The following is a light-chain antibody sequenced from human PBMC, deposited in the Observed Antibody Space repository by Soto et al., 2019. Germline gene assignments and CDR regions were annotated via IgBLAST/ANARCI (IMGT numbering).Light chain of an antibody. Sequence: QSALTQPASVSGSPGQSITISCTGSSSDVGSYNLVSWYQQHPGEVPKLTIYEVTKRPSGVSNRFSGSKSGNTASLTISGLLPEDEADYYCASYAGSSTVVFGGGTKVTVL. CDR2: EVT. CDR3: ASYAGSSTVV. J-gene: IGLJ2*01. V-gene: IGLV2-23*02. CDR1: SSDVGSYNL.